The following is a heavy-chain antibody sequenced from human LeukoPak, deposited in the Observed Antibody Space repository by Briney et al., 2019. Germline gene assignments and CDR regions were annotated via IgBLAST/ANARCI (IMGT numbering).Heavy chain of an antibody. Sequence: GESLKISCKGSGYSFTSYWIGWVRQMPGKGLEWMGIIYPGYSDTRYSPSFQGQVTISADTSISTAYLQWSSLKASDTAMYYCAVSYYYDSSDPTRAFDIWGQGTMVTVSS. CDR1: GYSFTSYW. CDR2: IYPGYSDT. D-gene: IGHD3-22*01. V-gene: IGHV5-51*01. J-gene: IGHJ3*02. CDR3: AVSYYYDSSDPTRAFDI.